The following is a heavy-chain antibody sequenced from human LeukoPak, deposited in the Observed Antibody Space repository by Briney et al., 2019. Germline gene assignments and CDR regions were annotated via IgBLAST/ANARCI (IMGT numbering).Heavy chain of an antibody. D-gene: IGHD3/OR15-3a*01. Sequence: GGSLRLSCAASGYTFSNAWMNWVRQAPGKGLEWVGRIRSKTDGGTTDDAAPVKGRFIIVRDDSRDTLYLQMNSLRIEDTAVYYCTAWTDLYEYWGQGTLVTVSS. CDR2: IRSKTDGGTT. V-gene: IGHV3-15*01. CDR3: TAWTDLYEY. J-gene: IGHJ4*02. CDR1: GYTFSNAW.